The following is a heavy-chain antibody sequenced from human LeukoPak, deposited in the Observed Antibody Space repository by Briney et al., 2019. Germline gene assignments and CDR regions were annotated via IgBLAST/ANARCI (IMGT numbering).Heavy chain of an antibody. Sequence: GGSPRLSCAASGFTFSSYSMNWVRQAPGKGLEWVSSISSSSSYIYYADSVKGRFTISRDNAKNSLYLQMNSLRAEDTAVYYCARGPGYCSSTSCYGPFDPWGQGTLVTVSS. CDR1: GFTFSSYS. CDR2: ISSSSSYI. J-gene: IGHJ5*02. CDR3: ARGPGYCSSTSCYGPFDP. V-gene: IGHV3-21*01. D-gene: IGHD2-2*01.